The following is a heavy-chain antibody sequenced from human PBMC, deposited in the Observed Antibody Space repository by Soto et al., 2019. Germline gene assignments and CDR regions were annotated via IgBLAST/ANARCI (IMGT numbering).Heavy chain of an antibody. Sequence: GESLKISCKGSGYSFTSYWISWVRQMPGKGLEWMGRIDPSDSYTNYSPSFQGHVTISADKSISTAYLQWSSLKASDTAMYYCASSPRGFCSSASCRELGNYYGMDVWGQGTTVTVSS. CDR3: ASSPRGFCSSASCRELGNYYGMDV. CDR2: IDPSDSYT. J-gene: IGHJ6*02. D-gene: IGHD2-2*01. V-gene: IGHV5-10-1*01. CDR1: GYSFTSYW.